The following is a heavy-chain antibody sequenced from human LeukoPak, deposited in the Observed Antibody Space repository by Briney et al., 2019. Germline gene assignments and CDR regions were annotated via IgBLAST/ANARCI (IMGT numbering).Heavy chain of an antibody. CDR1: GGSINSYY. CDR3: ARDFNYGGTFDY. D-gene: IGHD4-23*01. J-gene: IGHJ4*02. CDR2: IYYSGST. Sequence: SETLSLTCTVSGGSINSYYWSWIRQPPGKGLEWIGYIYYSGSTYYNPSLKSRVTISVDTSKNQFSLKLSSVTAADTAVYYCARDFNYGGTFDYWGQGTLVTVSS. V-gene: IGHV4-59*12.